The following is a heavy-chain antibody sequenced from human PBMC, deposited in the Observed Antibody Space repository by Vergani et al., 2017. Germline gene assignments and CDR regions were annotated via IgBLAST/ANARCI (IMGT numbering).Heavy chain of an antibody. V-gene: IGHV1-69*18. CDR2: IIPIFGTA. CDR3: AKFSSIKPGGGYYDIYQVYGMDV. J-gene: IGHJ6*02. D-gene: IGHD3-9*01. CDR1: GGTFSSYA. Sequence: QVQLVQSGAEVKKPGSSVKVSCKASGGTFSSYAISWVRQAPGQGLEWMGRIIPIFGTANYAQKFQGRVTITADESTSTGYMELSSLRAEDTAVYYCAKFSSIKPGGGYYDIYQVYGMDVWGQGTTVTVSS.